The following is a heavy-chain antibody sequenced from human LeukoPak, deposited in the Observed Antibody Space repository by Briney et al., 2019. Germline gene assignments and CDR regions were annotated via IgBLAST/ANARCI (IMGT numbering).Heavy chain of an antibody. D-gene: IGHD2-21*02. CDR1: GGSISSGGYS. V-gene: IGHV4-30-2*01. CDR2: IYHSGST. J-gene: IGHJ4*02. Sequence: SETLSLTCAVSGGSISSGGYSWSWIRQPPGKGLEWIGYIYHSGSTYYNPSLKSRVTISVDRSKNQFSLKLSSVTAAVTAVYYCARGDPTYFDYWGQGTLVTVSS. CDR3: ARGDPTYFDY.